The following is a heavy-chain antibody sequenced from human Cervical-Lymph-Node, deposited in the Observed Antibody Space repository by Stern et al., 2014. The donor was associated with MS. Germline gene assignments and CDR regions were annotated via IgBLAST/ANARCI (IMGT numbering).Heavy chain of an antibody. Sequence: VQLVESGAEVKKPGASVKVSCKASGYSFTAYFIHWVRQAPGQGLEWIGCTSPYPCCANYAHMFHGRVTMTRYTSFSTTYMELSRLRSDDTAVYYCARARGSHSDYWGQGTLVTVSS. CDR2: TSPYPCCA. V-gene: IGHV1-2*07. CDR3: ARARGSHSDY. J-gene: IGHJ4*02. CDR1: GYSFTAYF. D-gene: IGHD1-26*01.